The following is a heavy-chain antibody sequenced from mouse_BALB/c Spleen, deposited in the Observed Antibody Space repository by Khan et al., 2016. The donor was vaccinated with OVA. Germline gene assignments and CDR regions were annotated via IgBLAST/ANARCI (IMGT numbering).Heavy chain of an antibody. Sequence: IQLVQSGAELVRPGALVKLSCKASGFNIKDYYMHWVKQRAEQGLEWIGWIDPENGKSIYDPKFQGKASITADTSSNTAYLQLSSLTSEDTAVYYCARSGYFAWFGYWGQGTLVTVSA. CDR1: GFNIKDYY. V-gene: IGHV14-1*02. CDR3: ARSGYFAWFGY. CDR2: IDPENGKS. J-gene: IGHJ3*01.